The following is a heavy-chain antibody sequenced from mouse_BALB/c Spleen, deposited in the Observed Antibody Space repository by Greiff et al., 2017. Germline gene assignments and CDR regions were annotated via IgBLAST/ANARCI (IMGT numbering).Heavy chain of an antibody. J-gene: IGHJ4*01. CDR2: ISTYYGDA. D-gene: IGHD2-14*01. CDR1: GYTFTDYA. Sequence: QVQLKESGAELVRPGVSVKISCKGSGYTFTDYAMHWVQQSHAKSLEWLGVISTYYGDASYNQKFTGMATMTVDKTSSTVNMELARLTSEDSAIYYFAITYYWYDGDYYYAMDYWGQGTSVTVSS. CDR3: AITYYWYDGDYYYAMDY. V-gene: IGHV1S137*01.